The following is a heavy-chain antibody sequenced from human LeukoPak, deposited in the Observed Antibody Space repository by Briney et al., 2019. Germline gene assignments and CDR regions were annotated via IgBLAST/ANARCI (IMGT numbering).Heavy chain of an antibody. CDR3: ATSTNYAFNS. D-gene: IGHD1-7*01. CDR2: IIQDGSVK. CDR1: GFTFSSYW. J-gene: IGHJ4*02. Sequence: GGSLRLSCAASGFTFSSYWMTWVRQSPGKGLEWVANIIQDGSVKQYADSMRGQFTISRDNAKNSLYLQMNNLRAEDTAVYYCATSTNYAFNSWGQGTLVTVSS. V-gene: IGHV3-7*03.